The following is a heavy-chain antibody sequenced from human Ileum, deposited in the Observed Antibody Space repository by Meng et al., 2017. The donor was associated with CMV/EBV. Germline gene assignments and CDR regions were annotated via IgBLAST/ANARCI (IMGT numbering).Heavy chain of an antibody. D-gene: IGHD5-24*01. J-gene: IGHJ4*02. V-gene: IGHV4-38-2*02. CDR2: IYYRGSA. CDR3: ARGGGWLQAIDY. CDR1: GYSISSGYY. Sequence: GSLRLYCTVAGYSISSGYYWGWIRQPPGKGLEWIGNIYYRGSAYYNPSLKSRVTISIDMSKNQFSLKLASVTAADTAVYYWARGGGWLQAIDYWGQGTLVTVSS.